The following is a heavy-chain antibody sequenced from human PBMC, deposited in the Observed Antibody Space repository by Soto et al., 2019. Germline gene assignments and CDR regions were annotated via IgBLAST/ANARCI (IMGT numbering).Heavy chain of an antibody. CDR2: IFHDGST. V-gene: IGHV4-4*02. Sequence: QVHLQESGPGLVKPSGTLSLTCAVSGASISSGSWWSWVRPPPGKGREWIGEIFHDGSTNYNPSLKRRVTMSVDKAKNYFSRELTSVTAADKALYYGARDEYNASSDWGQGTLVTVSS. CDR1: GASISSGSW. J-gene: IGHJ4*02. D-gene: IGHD1-20*01. CDR3: ARDEYNASSD.